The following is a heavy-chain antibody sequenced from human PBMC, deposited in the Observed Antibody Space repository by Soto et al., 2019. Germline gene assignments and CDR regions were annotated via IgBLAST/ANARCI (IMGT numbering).Heavy chain of an antibody. J-gene: IGHJ6*02. D-gene: IGHD3-16*01. CDR3: AKDLGGNSTPYYYGMDV. V-gene: IGHV3-23*01. CDR1: EFTFSLYV. CDR2: ISGSGAST. Sequence: GGSLRLSCVGSEFTFSLYVIGWVRQAPGKGPEWVSFISGSGASTYYADSVKGRFAISRDNSRNTLYLQMNSLRAEDTAVYYCAKDLGGNSTPYYYGMDVWGQGTTVTVSS.